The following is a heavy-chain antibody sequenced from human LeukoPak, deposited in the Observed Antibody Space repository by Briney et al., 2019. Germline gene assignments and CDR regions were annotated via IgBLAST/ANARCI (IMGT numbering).Heavy chain of an antibody. V-gene: IGHV3-23*01. D-gene: IGHD3-3*01. CDR1: GFPLSSYA. J-gene: IGHJ6*03. CDR2: TSSSDAGT. Sequence: GGSLRLSCAVSGFPLSSYAMSWVRQAPGKVLEWVSATSSSDAGTYYADSVRGRFTISRDNSKNTLYLQMNSLRAEDAAVYYCAKNRRIFGRTLQRHYMDVWGKGTTVAVSS. CDR3: AKNRRIFGRTLQRHYMDV.